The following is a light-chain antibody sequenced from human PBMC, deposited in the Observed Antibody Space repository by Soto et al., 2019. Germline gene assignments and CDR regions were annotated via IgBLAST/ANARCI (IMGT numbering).Light chain of an antibody. CDR3: QQYEDLPLT. Sequence: DVQMTQSPSSLSASVGDRVTITCKANQSIANFLNWFQHKPGEAPKLLISDASHLELGVPSRFSGSRSWTDFVLDISNLQSEDVATYFCQQYEDLPLTFGGGTKVDI. V-gene: IGKV1-33*01. J-gene: IGKJ4*01. CDR2: DAS. CDR1: QSIANF.